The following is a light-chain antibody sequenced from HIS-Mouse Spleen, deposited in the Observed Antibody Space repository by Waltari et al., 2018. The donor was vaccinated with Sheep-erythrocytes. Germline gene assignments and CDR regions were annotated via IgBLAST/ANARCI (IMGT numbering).Light chain of an antibody. J-gene: IGLJ3*02. V-gene: IGLV2-23*01. Sequence: QSAITPPASVSGSPGPSITISRTGTRSAVGSYNLVSCYQQHPGNAPNLMIYEGSKRPSGVSNRFSGSKSGNTASLTISGLQAEDEADYYCCSYAGSSTPWVFGGGTKLTVL. CDR3: CSYAGSSTPWV. CDR2: EGS. CDR1: RSAVGSYNL.